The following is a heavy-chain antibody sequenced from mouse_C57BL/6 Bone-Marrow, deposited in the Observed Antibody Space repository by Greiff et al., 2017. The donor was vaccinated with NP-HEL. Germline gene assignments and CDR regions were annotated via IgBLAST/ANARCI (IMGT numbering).Heavy chain of an antibody. CDR3: ARFLSWLRGVYFDY. D-gene: IGHD2-3*01. CDR2: IYPGSGST. CDR1: GYTFTSYW. J-gene: IGHJ2*01. Sequence: VQLQQPGAELVKPGASVKMSCKASGYTFTSYWITWVKQRPGQGLEWIGDIYPGSGSTNYNEKFKSKATLTVDTSSSTAYMQLSSLTSEDSAVYYCARFLSWLRGVYFDYWGQGTTLTVSS. V-gene: IGHV1-55*01.